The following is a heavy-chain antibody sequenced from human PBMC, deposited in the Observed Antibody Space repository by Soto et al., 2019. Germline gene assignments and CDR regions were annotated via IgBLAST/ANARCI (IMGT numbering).Heavy chain of an antibody. CDR2: ISDTGRTI. J-gene: IGHJ5*02. Sequence: HLEESGGGLVEPGGSLRLTCVGSGVDFRSSYMNWIRQAPGKGLEWISYISDTGRTIHYADSVKGRFVISRDNSRDSLYLQMNDLRADDTAIYYCAGFKEGKIVGLRWLDPWGQGTRVTVSS. CDR3: AGFKEGKIVGLRWLDP. CDR1: GVDFRSSY. V-gene: IGHV3-11*01. D-gene: IGHD3-16*02.